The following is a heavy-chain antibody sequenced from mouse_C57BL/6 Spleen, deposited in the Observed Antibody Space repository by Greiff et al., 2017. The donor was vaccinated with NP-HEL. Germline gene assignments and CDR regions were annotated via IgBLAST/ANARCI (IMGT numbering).Heavy chain of an antibody. J-gene: IGHJ3*01. V-gene: IGHV5-17*01. D-gene: IGHD2-12*01. CDR3: ARGNDFFFAY. CDR2: ISSGSSTI. CDR1: GFTFSDYG. Sequence: DVHLVESGGGLVKPGGSLKLSCAASGFTFSDYGMHWVRQAPEKGLEWVAYISSGSSTIYYADTVKGRFTISRDNAKNTLFLQMTSLRSEDTAMYYCARGNDFFFAYWGQGTLVTVSA.